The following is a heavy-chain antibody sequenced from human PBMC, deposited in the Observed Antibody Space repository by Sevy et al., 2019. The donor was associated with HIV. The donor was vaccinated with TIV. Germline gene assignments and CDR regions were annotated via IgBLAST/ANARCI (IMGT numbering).Heavy chain of an antibody. D-gene: IGHD3-22*01. CDR1: GGSISSYY. J-gene: IGHJ6*02. V-gene: IGHV4-4*07. CDR3: ARVRLRYYDSSGYLTPYYYGMDV. Sequence: SETLSLTCTVSGGSISSYYWSWIRQPAGKGLEWIGRIYTSGSTNYNPSLKSRVTMSVDTSKNQFSLKLSSVTAADTAVYYCARVRLRYYDSSGYLTPYYYGMDVWGQGTTVTVSS. CDR2: IYTSGST.